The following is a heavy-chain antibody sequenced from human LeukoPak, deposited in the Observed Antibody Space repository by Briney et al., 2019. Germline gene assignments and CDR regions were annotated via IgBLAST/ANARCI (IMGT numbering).Heavy chain of an antibody. D-gene: IGHD6-6*01. CDR1: GFTFDDYM. V-gene: IGHV3-43*01. Sequence: GGSLRLSCAASGFTFDDYMMHWVRQAPGKSLEWVTLISWDGGSTFYADSVKGRFTISRDNSKNSLFLQMNSLRTDDTAFYYCAKGGYSTSSPPDYWGQGTLVTVSS. J-gene: IGHJ4*02. CDR3: AKGGYSTSSPPDY. CDR2: ISWDGGST.